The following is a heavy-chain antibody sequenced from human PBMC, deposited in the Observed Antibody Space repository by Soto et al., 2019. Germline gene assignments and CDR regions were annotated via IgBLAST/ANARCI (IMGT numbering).Heavy chain of an antibody. Sequence: SETLSLTCAVYGGSFSGYYWSWIRQPPGKGLEWIGEINHSGSTNYNPSLKSRVTISVDTSKNQFSLKLSSVTAADTAVYYCASPYCTNGVCYAGMDVWGKGTTVTVSS. CDR2: INHSGST. J-gene: IGHJ6*04. CDR3: ASPYCTNGVCYAGMDV. CDR1: GGSFSGYY. V-gene: IGHV4-34*01. D-gene: IGHD2-8*01.